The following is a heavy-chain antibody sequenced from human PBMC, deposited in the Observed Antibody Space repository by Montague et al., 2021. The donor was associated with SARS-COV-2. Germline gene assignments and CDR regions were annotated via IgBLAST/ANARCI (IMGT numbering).Heavy chain of an antibody. CDR3: AKEELLTTDGGGIVSAFDN. CDR1: GFTFSSYA. Sequence: LRLSCAASGFTFSSYAMSWVRQAPGKGLEWVSSIIGSGGSSYFAAPVKGRFTISRDNSKNTLYLQMNSLRSEDTALYFCAKEELLTTDGGGIVSAFDNWGQGTLVTVSS. V-gene: IGHV3-23*01. D-gene: IGHD3-16*02. CDR2: IIGSGGSS. J-gene: IGHJ4*02.